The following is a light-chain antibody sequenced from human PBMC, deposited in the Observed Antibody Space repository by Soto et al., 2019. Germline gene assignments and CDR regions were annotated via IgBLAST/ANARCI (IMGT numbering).Light chain of an antibody. Sequence: DIQMTQSPSTLSAFVGDRVTITCRASQSVNSWLAWYQQRPGKAPKLLIYDASTLESGVPSRFSGSGSGTEFTLTISSLQPDDFATYYCQQYNSYSGTFGQGTKVE. V-gene: IGKV1-5*01. CDR3: QQYNSYSGT. CDR2: DAS. CDR1: QSVNSW. J-gene: IGKJ1*01.